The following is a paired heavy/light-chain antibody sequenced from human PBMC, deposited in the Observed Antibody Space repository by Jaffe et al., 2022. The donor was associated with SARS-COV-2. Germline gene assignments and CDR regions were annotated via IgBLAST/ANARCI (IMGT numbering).Heavy chain of an antibody. Sequence: EVQLVESGGDLVKPGGSLRLSCAVSGFTFSNAHMGWVRQAPGKGLEWIGLITSKADGGTTAYAAPVTGRFTVSRDDSKSTLYLQMNSLKTEDTALYYCATTGGSHWGQGTLVTVSS. CDR2: ITSKADGGTT. D-gene: IGHD1-1*01. CDR3: ATTGGSH. J-gene: IGHJ1*01. CDR1: GFTFSNAH. V-gene: IGHV3-15*01.
Light chain of an antibody. CDR3: QQRSNWPYT. CDR2: DAS. J-gene: IGKJ2*01. V-gene: IGKV3-11*01. CDR1: QTVSSH. Sequence: EIVLTQSPATLSLSPGERATLSCRASQTVSSHLVWYQQKPGQAPRLLISDASNRAAGIPARFSGSGSGTDFTLTISSLEPEDFAIYYCQQRSNWPYTFGQGTKLEIK.